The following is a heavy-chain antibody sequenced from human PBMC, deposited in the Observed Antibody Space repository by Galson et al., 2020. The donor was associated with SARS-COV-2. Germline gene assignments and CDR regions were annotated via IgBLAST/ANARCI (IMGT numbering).Heavy chain of an antibody. V-gene: IGHV3-48*03. CDR2: ISSSGSTI. CDR1: GFTFSSYE. D-gene: IGHD6-13*01. Sequence: GGSLRLSCAASGFTFSSYEMNWVRQAPGKGLEWVSYISSSGSTIYYADSVKGRFTISRDNAKNSLYLQMNSLRAEDTAVYYCARDYEQLVWVDYYCYGMDVWGQGTTVTVSS. CDR3: ARDYEQLVWVDYYCYGMDV. J-gene: IGHJ6*02.